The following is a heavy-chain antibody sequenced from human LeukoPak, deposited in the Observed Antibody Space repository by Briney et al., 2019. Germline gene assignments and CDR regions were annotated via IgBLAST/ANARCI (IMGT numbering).Heavy chain of an antibody. CDR1: GGSFSGYY. CDR2: INHSGST. Sequence: PSETLSLTCAVYGGSFSGYYWSWTRQPPGKGLEWIGEINHSGSTNYNPSLKSRVTISVDTSKNQFSLKLSSVTAADTAVYYCARGSPETYYYGSGSYLRAYFDYWGQGTLVTVSS. V-gene: IGHV4-34*01. J-gene: IGHJ4*02. CDR3: ARGSPETYYYGSGSYLRAYFDY. D-gene: IGHD3-10*01.